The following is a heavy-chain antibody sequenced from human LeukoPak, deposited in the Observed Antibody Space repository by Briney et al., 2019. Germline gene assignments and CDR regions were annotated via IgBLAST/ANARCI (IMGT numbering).Heavy chain of an antibody. CDR3: AREEVEMATGGAFDI. D-gene: IGHD5-24*01. V-gene: IGHV1-69*04. Sequence: SVKVSCKASGGTFSSYAISWVRQAPGQGLEWMGRIIPIFGIANYAQKFQGRVTITADKSTSTAYMELSSLRSEDTAVYYCAREEVEMATGGAFDIWGQGQWSPSLQ. CDR1: GGTFSSYA. CDR2: IIPIFGIA. J-gene: IGHJ3*02.